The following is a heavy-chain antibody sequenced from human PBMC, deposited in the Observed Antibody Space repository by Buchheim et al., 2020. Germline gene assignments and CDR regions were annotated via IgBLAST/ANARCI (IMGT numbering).Heavy chain of an antibody. V-gene: IGHV3-74*01. CDR1: TLMFETHW. CDR2: INPDGSDR. CDR3: AREVRGHAYFDT. Sequence: EVQLVESGGGLVQSGGSLRLSCAASTLMFETHWMDWVRQVPGKGLMWVSRINPDGSDRSYAASVRGRFTISRDNAENTLYLQMNSLRVEDTGVYSCAREVRGHAYFDTWGQGT. J-gene: IGHJ4*02.